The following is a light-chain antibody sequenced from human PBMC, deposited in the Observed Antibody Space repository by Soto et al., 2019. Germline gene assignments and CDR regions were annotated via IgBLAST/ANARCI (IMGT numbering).Light chain of an antibody. CDR1: QNIYNY. Sequence: DIQMTQSPSSLSASVGDRVTMTCRASQNIYNYLNWYQQKPGKAPKLLIFAAANLEIGIPSRFSGSGSGTDFTLSISNLQPEDFATYFCQQTYVTPPWAFGQGTKVEV. V-gene: IGKV1-39*01. CDR2: AAA. J-gene: IGKJ1*01. CDR3: QQTYVTPPWA.